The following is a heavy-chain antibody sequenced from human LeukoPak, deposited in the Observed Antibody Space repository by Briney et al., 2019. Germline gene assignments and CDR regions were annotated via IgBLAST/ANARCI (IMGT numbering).Heavy chain of an antibody. J-gene: IGHJ4*02. V-gene: IGHV3-7*01. CDR1: ECTFSSYW. CDR3: ARVLRGVSRFSAQDY. D-gene: IGHD3-10*01. Sequence: PGGSLRLSCAASECTFSSYWMSWVRQAAGRGVEGVATIKDDGREKYYADSAKGRFTISRDNAKNSLYLQMNSLRAEDTGVFYCARVLRGVSRFSAQDYWGQGTLVTVSS. CDR2: IKDDGREK.